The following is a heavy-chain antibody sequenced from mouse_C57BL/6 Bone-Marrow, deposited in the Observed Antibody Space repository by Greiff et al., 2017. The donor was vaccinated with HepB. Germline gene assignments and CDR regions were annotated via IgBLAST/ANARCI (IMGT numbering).Heavy chain of an antibody. J-gene: IGHJ2*01. CDR2: INPSTGGT. CDR1: GYSFTGYY. V-gene: IGHV1-42*01. CDR3: ARSDGGY. Sequence: VQLQQSGPELVKPGASVKISCKASGYSFTGYYMNWVKQSPEKSLEWIGEINPSTGGTTYNQKFKAKATLTVDKSSSTAYMQLKSLTSEDSAVYYCARSDGGYWGQGTTLTVSS.